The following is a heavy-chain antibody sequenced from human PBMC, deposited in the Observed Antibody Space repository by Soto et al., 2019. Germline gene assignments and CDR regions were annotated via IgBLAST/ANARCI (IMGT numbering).Heavy chain of an antibody. CDR1: GFTFSSYA. J-gene: IGHJ5*02. D-gene: IGHD6-19*01. V-gene: IGHV3-30-3*01. Sequence: GGSLRLSCAASGFTFSSYAMHWVRQAPGKGLEWVAVISYDGSNKYYADSVKGRFTISRDNSKNTLYLQMNSLRAEDTAVYYCARDPRHSSGWYEDWFDPWGQGTLVTVSS. CDR3: ARDPRHSSGWYEDWFDP. CDR2: ISYDGSNK.